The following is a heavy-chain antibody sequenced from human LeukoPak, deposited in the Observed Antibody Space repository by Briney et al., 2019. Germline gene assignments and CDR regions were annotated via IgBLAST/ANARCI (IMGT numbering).Heavy chain of an antibody. CDR1: GFTFSSYS. CDR3: ARDQLRDSGSYYGLA. Sequence: GGSLRLSCAASGFTFSSYSMNWVRQAPGKGLEWVSYISSSSSTIYYADSVKGRFTISRDNAKNSLYLQMNSLRDEDTAVYCCARDQLRDSGSYYGLAWGQGTLVTVSS. J-gene: IGHJ4*02. D-gene: IGHD1-26*01. V-gene: IGHV3-48*02. CDR2: ISSSSSTI.